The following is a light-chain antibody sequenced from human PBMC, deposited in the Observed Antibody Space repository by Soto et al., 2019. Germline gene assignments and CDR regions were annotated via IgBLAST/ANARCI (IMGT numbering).Light chain of an antibody. CDR2: AAS. Sequence: DIQMTQSPSTLSASVGDRVTITCRASQSISTWLAWYQHKPGKAPKLLIYAASSLESGVPSRFSGSGSGTDFTLTVRDLQPDDFATYYCQQYNSYWNSFGQGTKLQIK. V-gene: IGKV1-5*01. CDR3: QQYNSYWNS. CDR1: QSISTW. J-gene: IGKJ2*03.